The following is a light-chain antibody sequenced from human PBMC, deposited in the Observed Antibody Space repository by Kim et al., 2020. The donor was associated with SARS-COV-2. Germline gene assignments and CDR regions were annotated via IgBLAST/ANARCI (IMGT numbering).Light chain of an antibody. Sequence: RVTMACRWSSSNIGAGYDIHWYLQIPGKAPRLLLHNYITRPSGVPDRFSGSWSGTSASLAITGLQAEDEGDYYCQSYDRGLSGSVFGGGTQLTVL. CDR2: NYI. J-gene: IGLJ2*01. CDR3: QSYDRGLSGSV. CDR1: SSNIGAGYD. V-gene: IGLV1-40*01.